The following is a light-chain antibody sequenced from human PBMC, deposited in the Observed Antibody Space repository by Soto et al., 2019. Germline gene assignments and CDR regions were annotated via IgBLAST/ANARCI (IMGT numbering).Light chain of an antibody. CDR3: QQYNNWPPAT. Sequence: EIVRTQSPATLSVSAGERATLSCRASQSVSSKLAWYQQKPGQAPRLLIYRASTRATDIPARFSGSGSGTEFTLTISSLQSEDFAVYYCQQYNNWPPATFGQGTKVDIK. CDR1: QSVSSK. CDR2: RAS. J-gene: IGKJ1*01. V-gene: IGKV3-15*01.